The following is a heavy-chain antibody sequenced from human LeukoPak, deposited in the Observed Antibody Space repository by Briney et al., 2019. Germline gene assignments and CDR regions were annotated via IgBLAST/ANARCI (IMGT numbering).Heavy chain of an antibody. CDR2: ISAYNGNT. Sequence: GASVKVSCKVSGYTLTELSMHWVRQAPGQGLEWMGWISAYNGNTNYAQKLQGRVTMTTDTSTSTAYMELRSLRSDDTAVYYCARGGYYYDSSGYYLYSGQGTLVTVSS. CDR3: ARGGYYYDSSGYYLY. D-gene: IGHD3-22*01. V-gene: IGHV1-18*01. CDR1: GYTLTELS. J-gene: IGHJ4*02.